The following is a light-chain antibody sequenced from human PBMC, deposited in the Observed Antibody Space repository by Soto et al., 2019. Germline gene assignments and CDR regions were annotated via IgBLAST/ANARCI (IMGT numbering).Light chain of an antibody. J-gene: IGLJ1*01. Sequence: QSVLTQPASVSGSPGQSITISCTGTSSDVGGYNYVSWYQQHPGKAPKLMIYEVSNRPSGVSNRVSGSKSGNTASLTISGLQAEDEADYYCSSSTSSSTLYVFGTGTKLTVL. CDR1: SSDVGGYNY. CDR2: EVS. V-gene: IGLV2-14*01. CDR3: SSSTSSSTLYV.